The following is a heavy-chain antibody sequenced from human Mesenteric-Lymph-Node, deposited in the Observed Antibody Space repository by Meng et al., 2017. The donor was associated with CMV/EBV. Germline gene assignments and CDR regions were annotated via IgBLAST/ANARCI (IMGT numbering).Heavy chain of an antibody. CDR3: AREFQYCSSTSCPVYYFYVMDV. V-gene: IGHV3-7*01. D-gene: IGHD2-2*01. CDR1: GFTFSNAW. J-gene: IGHJ6*02. CDR2: IKQDGSEK. Sequence: GGSLRLSCAASGFTFSNAWMSWVRQAPGKGLEWVANIKQDGSEKYYVDSVKGRFTISRDNAKNSLYLQMNSLRAEDTAVYYCAREFQYCSSTSCPVYYFYVMDVWGQGTTVIVSS.